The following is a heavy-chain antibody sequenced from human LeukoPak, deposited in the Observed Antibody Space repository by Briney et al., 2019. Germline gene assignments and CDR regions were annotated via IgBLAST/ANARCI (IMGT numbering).Heavy chain of an antibody. Sequence: GGSLRLSCAASRFTFSSYSMNWIRQAPGKGLASISSIISSSSYIYYAHSVKGRFTISRDNAKNSLYMQMNSLRAEDTAVYYCARDAYCGGDCYSYFDLWGRGTLVTVSS. CDR2: IISSSSYI. J-gene: IGHJ2*01. D-gene: IGHD2-21*02. CDR1: RFTFSSYS. CDR3: ARDAYCGGDCYSYFDL. V-gene: IGHV3-21*01.